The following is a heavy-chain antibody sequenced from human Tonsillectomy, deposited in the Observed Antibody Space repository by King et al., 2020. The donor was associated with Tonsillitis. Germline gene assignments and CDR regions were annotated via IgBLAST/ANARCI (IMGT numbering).Heavy chain of an antibody. Sequence: QLQESGPGLVKPSETLSLTCTVSGGSISSSSYYWGWIRQPPGKGLEWIGSIYYSGSTYYNPSLKSRVTISVDTSKNQFSLKLSSVTAADTAVYYCARHSSGWYRGDGMDVWGQGTTVIVSS. V-gene: IGHV4-39*01. CDR3: ARHSSGWYRGDGMDV. D-gene: IGHD6-19*01. CDR2: IYYSGST. CDR1: GGSISSSSYY. J-gene: IGHJ6*02.